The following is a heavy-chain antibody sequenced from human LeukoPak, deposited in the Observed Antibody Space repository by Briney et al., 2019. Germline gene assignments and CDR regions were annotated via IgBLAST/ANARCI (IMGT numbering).Heavy chain of an antibody. CDR1: GFTVSSNY. CDR2: IYSDYST. D-gene: IGHD2-15*01. V-gene: IGHV3-66*01. J-gene: IGHJ4*02. CDR3: AKGYCNGGSCPPPHY. Sequence: GGSLRLSCAVSGFTVSSNYMTWVRQAPGKGLQWVSIIYSDYSTYYADSVKGRFTISRDNSKNTLYLEMNSLRAEDTAVYYCAKGYCNGGSCPPPHYWGQRTLVSVSS.